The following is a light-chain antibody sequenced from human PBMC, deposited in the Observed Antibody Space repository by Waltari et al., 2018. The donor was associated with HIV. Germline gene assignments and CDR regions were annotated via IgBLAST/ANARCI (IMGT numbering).Light chain of an antibody. CDR2: RNN. Sequence: QPVLTQPPSPSGTPGPTATIPCSATSSTLGSTTVNCYQQLPGTAPKLLIYRNNQRPSGVPDRFSGSKSGTSASLAISGLQSEDEADYYCAAWDDSLNGFYVFGTGTKVTVL. J-gene: IGLJ1*01. V-gene: IGLV1-44*01. CDR3: AAWDDSLNGFYV. CDR1: SSTLGSTT.